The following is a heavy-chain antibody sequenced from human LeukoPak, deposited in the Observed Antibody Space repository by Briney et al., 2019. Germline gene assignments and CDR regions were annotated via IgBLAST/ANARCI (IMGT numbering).Heavy chain of an antibody. Sequence: GASVKVSCKASGYTFTSYYMHWVRQAPGQGLEWMGIINPNGGSTSYAQKFQGRVTMTRDTSTSTVYMELSSLRPEDTAVYYCARDSRETYYYDSRWGADAFDMWGQGTMVTVSS. D-gene: IGHD3-22*01. CDR3: ARDSRETYYYDSRWGADAFDM. CDR1: GYTFTSYY. CDR2: INPNGGST. J-gene: IGHJ3*02. V-gene: IGHV1-46*01.